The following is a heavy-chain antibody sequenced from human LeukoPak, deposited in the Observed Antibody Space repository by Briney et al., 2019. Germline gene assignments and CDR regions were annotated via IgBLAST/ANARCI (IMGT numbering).Heavy chain of an antibody. J-gene: IGHJ4*02. D-gene: IGHD6-19*01. CDR3: ARSGYRSGWAFDY. CDR1: GYTFINYY. V-gene: IGHV1-2*02. Sequence: VASVKVSCKTSGYTFINYYIHWVRQAPGQGLEWMGWINPCHGDTEYPQSLQDRVTLTRDTSITTTYMDPTTLRLDEPAVYYCARSGYRSGWAFDYWGQGTLVTVSS. CDR2: INPCHGDT.